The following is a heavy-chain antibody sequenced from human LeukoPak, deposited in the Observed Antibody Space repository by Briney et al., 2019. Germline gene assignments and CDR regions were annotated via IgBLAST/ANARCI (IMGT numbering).Heavy chain of an antibody. CDR3: ARDPTVTNLHDAFDM. J-gene: IGHJ3*02. V-gene: IGHV3-21*01. D-gene: IGHD4-17*01. Sequence: PGGSLRLSCAVSGFTFSSHSMNWVRQAPGKGLEWVSSISSSDSYIYYADSVKGRFTISRDNAKNSLYLQMNSLRAEDTAVYYCARDPTVTNLHDAFDMWGQGTMVTVSS. CDR2: ISSSDSYI. CDR1: GFTFSSHS.